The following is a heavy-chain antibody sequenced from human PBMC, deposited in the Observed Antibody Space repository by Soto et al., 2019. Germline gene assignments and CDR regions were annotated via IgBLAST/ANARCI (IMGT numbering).Heavy chain of an antibody. V-gene: IGHV3-23*01. CDR2: ISGSGGRT. CDR1: GFTFSSYA. J-gene: IGHJ4*02. CDR3: AKDSTLRVKDH. D-gene: IGHD2-21*01. Sequence: VQLLESGGGLVQPGGSLRLSCAASGFTFSSYAMTWVRQAPGKGLQWVSAISGSGGRTYYADSVKGRFTISRDNSENTLYLQMNSLRAEGTVIYYCAKDSTLRVKDHWGQGALVTVSS.